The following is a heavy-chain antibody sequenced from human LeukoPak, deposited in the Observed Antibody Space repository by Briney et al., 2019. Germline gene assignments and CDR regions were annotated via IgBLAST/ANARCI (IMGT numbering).Heavy chain of an antibody. V-gene: IGHV1-18*01. CDR1: GYTFTSYG. Sequence: GASVKVSCKVSGYTFTSYGISWVRQAPGQGLEWMGWISAYNGNTNYAQKLQGRVTMTTDTSTSTAYMELRSLRSDDTAVYYCARDRRYSSSWQKNWFDPWGQGTLVTVSS. CDR3: ARDRRYSSSWQKNWFDP. J-gene: IGHJ5*02. D-gene: IGHD6-13*01. CDR2: ISAYNGNT.